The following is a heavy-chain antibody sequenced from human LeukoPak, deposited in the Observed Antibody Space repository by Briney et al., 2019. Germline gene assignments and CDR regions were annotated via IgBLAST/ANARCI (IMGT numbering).Heavy chain of an antibody. Sequence: NTSETLSLTCTVSGGSISSSSYYWGWIRQPPGKGLEWIGSIYYSGSTYYNPSLKSRVTISLDTSKNQFSLKLGSVTAADTAVYYCARGRGSYLDPFDYWGQGTLVTVSS. V-gene: IGHV4-39*07. D-gene: IGHD1-26*01. CDR1: GGSISSSSYY. CDR3: ARGRGSYLDPFDY. CDR2: IYYSGST. J-gene: IGHJ4*02.